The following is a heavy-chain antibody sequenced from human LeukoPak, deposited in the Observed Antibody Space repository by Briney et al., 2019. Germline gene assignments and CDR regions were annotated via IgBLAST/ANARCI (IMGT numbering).Heavy chain of an antibody. J-gene: IGHJ5*02. Sequence: PSETLSLTCTVSGGSISSYYWSWIRHPPGKGLEWIGYIYYSGSTTYHPSLKSRLNLSVDTSNNQFSLKLRSVPGADTALYYWARGLDTAILNWFDPWGQGTLVTVSS. CDR2: IYYSGST. CDR3: ARGLDTAILNWFDP. D-gene: IGHD5-18*01. CDR1: GGSISSYY. V-gene: IGHV4-59*12.